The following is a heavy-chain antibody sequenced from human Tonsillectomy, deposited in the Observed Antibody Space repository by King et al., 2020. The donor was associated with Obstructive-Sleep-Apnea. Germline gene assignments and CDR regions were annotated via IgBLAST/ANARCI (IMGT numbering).Heavy chain of an antibody. CDR1: GFNFSSYW. V-gene: IGHV3-7*01. CDR2: VKQDGSDK. CDR3: ARDSYLGATSKYFQH. D-gene: IGHD1-26*01. Sequence: EVQLVESGGGLVQPGGSLRLSCAASGFNFSSYWMTWVRQAPGKGLEWVANVKQDGSDKYYLDSVKGRFTISGDNAKNSLFLQMNSLRAEDTAVYYCARDSYLGATSKYFQHWGQGTLVTVSS. J-gene: IGHJ1*01.